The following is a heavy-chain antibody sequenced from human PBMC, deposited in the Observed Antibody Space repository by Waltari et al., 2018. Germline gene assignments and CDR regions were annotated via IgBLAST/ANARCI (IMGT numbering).Heavy chain of an antibody. CDR1: GGTFSSYA. CDR2: IIPIFGTA. Sequence: QVQLVQSGAEVKKPGSSVKVSCKASGGTFSSYAISWVRQAPGQGLEWMGGIIPIFGTANYAQKVQGRVTITADESTSTAYMELSSLRSEDTAVYYCAREGVLLWFGELLDYYGMDVWGQGTTVTVSS. V-gene: IGHV1-69*01. CDR3: AREGVLLWFGELLDYYGMDV. J-gene: IGHJ6*02. D-gene: IGHD3-10*01.